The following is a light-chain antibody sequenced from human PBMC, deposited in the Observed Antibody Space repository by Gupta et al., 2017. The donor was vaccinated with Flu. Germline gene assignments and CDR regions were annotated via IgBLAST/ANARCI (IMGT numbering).Light chain of an antibody. V-gene: IGLV3-21*02. CDR2: EDS. CDR1: GIGSKS. CDR3: NVWASIRDQPV. J-gene: IGLJ3*02. Sequence: SLVLTQPPSVSVAPGQTAMITCGGSGIGSKSVHWYQQRPGQAPVLVIYEDSDRPSGIPERISGSHAGDTDTPTLSMVEAGDEAGDDCNVWASIRDQPVFGGGTKLTVL.